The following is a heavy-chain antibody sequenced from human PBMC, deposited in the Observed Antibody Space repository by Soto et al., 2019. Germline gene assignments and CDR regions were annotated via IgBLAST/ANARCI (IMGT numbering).Heavy chain of an antibody. CDR3: ARNLVSSSWYWDYYYYYGMDV. Sequence: ASLKVSCKASGYTFTSYAMHWVRQAPGQRLEWMGWINAGNGNTKYSQKFQGRVTITRDTSASTAYMELSSLRSEDTAVYYCARNLVSSSWYWDYYYYYGMDVWGQGTTVTVSS. J-gene: IGHJ6*02. CDR1: GYTFTSYA. D-gene: IGHD6-13*01. V-gene: IGHV1-3*01. CDR2: INAGNGNT.